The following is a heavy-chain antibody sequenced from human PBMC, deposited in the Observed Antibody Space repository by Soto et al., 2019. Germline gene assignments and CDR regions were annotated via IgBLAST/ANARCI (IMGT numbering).Heavy chain of an antibody. V-gene: IGHV1-69*06. CDR2: VIPLFGTS. J-gene: IGHJ6*02. Sequence: QVQLVQSGAEVKEPGSSVKVACQASGAAFSTYAISWVRQAPGQGLGWMGGVIPLFGTSNYLPKFQGRVSIAADRSTETVYMELSRLRFDDTAVYFCARELKAGGHFGMDVWGQGTTVTVSS. CDR3: ARELKAGGHFGMDV. CDR1: GAAFSTYA. D-gene: IGHD3-16*01.